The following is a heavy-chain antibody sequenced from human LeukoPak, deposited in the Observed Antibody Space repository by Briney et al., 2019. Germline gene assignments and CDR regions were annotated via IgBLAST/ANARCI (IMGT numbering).Heavy chain of an antibody. V-gene: IGHV3-30*02. J-gene: IGHJ4*02. D-gene: IGHD4-17*01. CDR3: AKDYGDYSYYFDY. CDR1: GFTFSSYA. CDR2: IRYDGSNK. Sequence: PGGSLRLSCAASGFTFSSYAMHWVRQAPGKGLEWVAFIRYDGSNKYYTDSVKGRFTISRDNSKNTLYLQMNSLRAEDTAVYYCAKDYGDYSYYFDYWGQGTLVTVSS.